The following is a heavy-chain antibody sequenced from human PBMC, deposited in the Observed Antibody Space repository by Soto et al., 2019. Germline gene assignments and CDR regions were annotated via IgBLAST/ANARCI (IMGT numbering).Heavy chain of an antibody. Sequence: LSLTCGVSGGTIRSPDWWTWVRQPPGKGLEWIGEIFQSGSTNYTPSLESRVTISVDKSKNQFSLTSTSVTAADTAVYFCARGRGRYSSGWSWFDPWGQGILVTVSS. CDR3: ARGRGRYSSGWSWFDP. CDR2: IFQSGST. V-gene: IGHV4-4*01. CDR1: GGTIRSPDW. D-gene: IGHD6-19*01. J-gene: IGHJ5*02.